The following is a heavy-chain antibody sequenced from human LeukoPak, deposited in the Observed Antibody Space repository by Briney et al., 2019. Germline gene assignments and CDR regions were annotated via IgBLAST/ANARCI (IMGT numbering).Heavy chain of an antibody. J-gene: IGHJ4*02. CDR2: INPSGGST. CDR3: ARDSLYGVVDY. Sequence: ASVKVSCKTSGYTYTSYYIHWVRQAPGQGLEWMGIINPSGGSTSYAQKFQGRVTMTRDTSTSTVYMYLSSLRSEDTAVYYCARDSLYGVVDYWGQGTLVTVSS. CDR1: GYTYTSYY. V-gene: IGHV1-46*01. D-gene: IGHD4-17*01.